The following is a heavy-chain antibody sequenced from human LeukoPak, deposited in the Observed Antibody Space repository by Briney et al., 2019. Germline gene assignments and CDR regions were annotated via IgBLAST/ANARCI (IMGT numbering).Heavy chain of an antibody. CDR2: ISSNGGRT. J-gene: IGHJ6*02. D-gene: IGHD3-10*01. Sequence: GGSLRLSCAASGFTFSSYVMHWVRQAPGKGLEYVSGISSNGGRTYTANSVKGRFIISRDNSKNTLFLQMGSLRTEDMGVYYCARGVYYYGSEPQSCGMDVWGQGTTVTVSS. CDR1: GFTFSSYV. CDR3: ARGVYYYGSEPQSCGMDV. V-gene: IGHV3-64*01.